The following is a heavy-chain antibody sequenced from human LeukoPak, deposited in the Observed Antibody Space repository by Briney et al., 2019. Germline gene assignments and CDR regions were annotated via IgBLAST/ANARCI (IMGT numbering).Heavy chain of an antibody. J-gene: IGHJ4*02. CDR1: GGTFSSYA. V-gene: IGHV1-69*01. D-gene: IGHD4-17*01. CDR2: IIPIFGTA. Sequence: SVKVSCKASGGTFSSYAISWVRQAPGQGLEWMGGIIPIFGTANYAQKFQGRVTITADESTSTAYMELSSLRSEDTAVYYCAVVGYGDYRRDLDYWGQGTLVTVSS. CDR3: AVVGYGDYRRDLDY.